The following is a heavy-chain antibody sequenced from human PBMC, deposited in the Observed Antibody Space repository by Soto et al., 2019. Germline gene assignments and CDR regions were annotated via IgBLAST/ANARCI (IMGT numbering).Heavy chain of an antibody. D-gene: IGHD3-10*01. Sequence: EVQLVESGGGLIQPGGSLRLSCAVSGFTVSNNYMSWVRQAPGKGLEGVSVIYSGGYTAYGDSVKGRFTISRDNSKNTQYLQRNGLGAADPAVYYWAAPGGGGGYWGQGTLVTVSS. CDR3: AAPGGGGGY. V-gene: IGHV3-53*01. CDR2: IYSGGYT. CDR1: GFTVSNNY. J-gene: IGHJ4*02.